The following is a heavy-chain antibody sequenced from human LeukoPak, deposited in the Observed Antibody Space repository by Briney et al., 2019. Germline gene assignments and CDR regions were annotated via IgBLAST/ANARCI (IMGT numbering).Heavy chain of an antibody. CDR1: GCTFSSYS. V-gene: IGHV3-21*01. Sequence: GGSLRLSCAGSGCTFSSYSMNWVRQAPGKGLEWVSSISSSSSYIYYADSVKGRFTISRDNAKNSLYLQMNSLRAEDTAVYYCARDLYSYGYASGDYWGQGTLVTVSS. CDR3: ARDLYSYGYASGDY. J-gene: IGHJ4*02. D-gene: IGHD5-18*01. CDR2: ISSSSSYI.